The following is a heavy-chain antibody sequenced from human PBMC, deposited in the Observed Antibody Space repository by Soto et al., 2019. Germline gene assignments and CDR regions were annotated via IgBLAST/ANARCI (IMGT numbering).Heavy chain of an antibody. J-gene: IGHJ4*02. V-gene: IGHV1-46*01. CDR2: INPTSGRT. Sequence: QVQLVQSGAEVKKPGASVKVSCKASGYTFTNYYIHWVRQAPGQGLEWMGTINPTSGRTNYAQKFQRRVTLTYDTSTTTVYMELSGLGSEDTAVLYCARDLAAGDHWGQGTLVTVSS. CDR1: GYTFTNYY. CDR3: ARDLAAGDH. D-gene: IGHD6-13*01.